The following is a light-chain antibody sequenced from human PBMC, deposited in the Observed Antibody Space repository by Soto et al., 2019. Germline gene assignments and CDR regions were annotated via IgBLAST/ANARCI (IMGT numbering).Light chain of an antibody. V-gene: IGLV9-49*01. CDR1: SGYSNYK. CDR2: VGTGGIVG. CDR3: GADHGSGSNFFVV. J-gene: IGLJ2*01. Sequence: QSVLTQPPSASAPLGASVTLTCTLSSGYSNYKVDWYQQRPGKGPRFVMRVGTGGIVGSKGDGIPDRFSVLGSGLNRYLTIKNIQEEDESDYHCGADHGSGSNFFVVFGGGTKVTVL.